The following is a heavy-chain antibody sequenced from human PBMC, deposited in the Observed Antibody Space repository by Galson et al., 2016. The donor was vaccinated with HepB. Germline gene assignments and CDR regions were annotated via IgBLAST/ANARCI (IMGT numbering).Heavy chain of an antibody. CDR2: ISGSGGST. J-gene: IGHJ6*02. D-gene: IGHD3-16*01. CDR1: GFTFTNYA. CDR3: ARVYGYDWGMDV. V-gene: IGHV3-23*01. Sequence: SLRLSCAASGFTFTNYALNWVRQAPGKGLEWVSGISGSGGSTYYADSVKGRFTISRDNAKNALYLQMNSLRVEDTAVYHCARVYGYDWGMDVWGQGTTVTVFS.